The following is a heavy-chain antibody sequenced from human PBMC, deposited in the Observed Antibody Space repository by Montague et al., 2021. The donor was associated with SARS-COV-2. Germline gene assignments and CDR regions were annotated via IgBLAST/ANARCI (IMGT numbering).Heavy chain of an antibody. J-gene: IGHJ6*02. Sequence: SETLSLTCTVSGDSISSSSYYWGGIRQPPGKGLEWIGSIYYSGSTYYNPSLKSRVTISVDTSKNQFSLKLSSVTAADTAVYYCARDKAEYIVVVPAVPLAYGMDVWGQGTTVTVSS. CDR3: ARDKAEYIVVVPAVPLAYGMDV. D-gene: IGHD2-2*01. V-gene: IGHV4-39*07. CDR1: GDSISSSSYY. CDR2: IYYSGST.